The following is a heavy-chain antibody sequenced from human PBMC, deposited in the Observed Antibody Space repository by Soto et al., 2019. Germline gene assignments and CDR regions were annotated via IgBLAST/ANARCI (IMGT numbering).Heavy chain of an antibody. V-gene: IGHV4-30-2*01. D-gene: IGHD4-17*01. J-gene: IGHJ4*02. Sequence: SETLSLTCAVSGGSISSGGYSWSWIRQPPGKGLEWIGYIYHSGSTYYNPSLKSRVTISVDTSKNQFSLKLSSVTAADTAVYYCARGRRRGNFDYWGQGILVTVSS. CDR2: IYHSGST. CDR1: GGSISSGGYS. CDR3: ARGRRRGNFDY.